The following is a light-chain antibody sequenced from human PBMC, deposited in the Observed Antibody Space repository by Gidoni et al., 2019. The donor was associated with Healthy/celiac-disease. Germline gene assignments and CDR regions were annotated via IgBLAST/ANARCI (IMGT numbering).Light chain of an antibody. CDR3: QQYYSTPRYT. J-gene: IGKJ2*01. CDR2: WAS. Sequence: IVMTQSPDSLAVSLGERATINCKSSQSVLYSSNNKNYLAWYQQKPGQPPKLLIYWASTRESGVPDRFSGSGSGTDFTLTISSLQAEDVAVYYCQQYYSTPRYTFGQGTKLETK. CDR1: QSVLYSSNNKNY. V-gene: IGKV4-1*01.